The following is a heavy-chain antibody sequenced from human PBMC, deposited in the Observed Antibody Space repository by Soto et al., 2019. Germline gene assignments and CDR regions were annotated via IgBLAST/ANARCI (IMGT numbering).Heavy chain of an antibody. CDR2: VYSTGST. J-gene: IGHJ1*01. Sequence: SSETLSLTCTVSGGAITAYYWSWIRQPVGEGLQWIGRVYSTGSTNYNLSLRSRVTMSVDTSQNQFFLRLRSVTAADTAVYYCARDNYYTGSGYYPSSAEYFQHWGQGTLVTVSS. CDR3: ARDNYYTGSGYYPSSAEYFQH. D-gene: IGHD3-22*01. CDR1: GGAITAYY. V-gene: IGHV4-4*07.